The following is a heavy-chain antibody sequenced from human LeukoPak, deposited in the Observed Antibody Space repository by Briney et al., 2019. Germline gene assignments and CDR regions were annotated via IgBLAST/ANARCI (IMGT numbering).Heavy chain of an antibody. CDR1: GFSFGDYA. CDR3: ARAPISGSYSQYFYMGV. D-gene: IGHD3-10*01. Sequence: GGSLTLSCAASGFSFGDYAMHWVRQAPGKGLEWVSGITWNSDIKAYADAVEGRLTVSRDNAKNSLYLQMNSLRSDDTALYYCARAPISGSYSQYFYMGVWGKGTTVTISS. J-gene: IGHJ6*03. CDR2: ITWNSDIK. V-gene: IGHV3-9*01.